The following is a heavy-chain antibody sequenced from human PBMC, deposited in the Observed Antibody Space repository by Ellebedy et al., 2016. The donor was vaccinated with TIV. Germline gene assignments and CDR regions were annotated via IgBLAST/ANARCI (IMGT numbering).Heavy chain of an antibody. CDR3: ARDRHCVADRCYSV. CDR1: GLTVSNNY. V-gene: IGHV3-53*01. CDR2: IYSGCDT. J-gene: IGHJ4*02. D-gene: IGHD2-15*01. Sequence: PGGSLRLSCAASGLTVSNNYMRWIRQAPGKGLEWVALIYSGCDTYYSDSVKGRFTISRDSSKNTVYLQMTNLRVEDTAVYYCARDRHCVADRCYSVWGQGTLVTVSS.